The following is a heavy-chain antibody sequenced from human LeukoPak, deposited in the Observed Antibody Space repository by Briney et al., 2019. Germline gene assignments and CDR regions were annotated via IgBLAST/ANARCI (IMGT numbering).Heavy chain of an antibody. D-gene: IGHD4-17*01. CDR3: ASSGTYGDYVPQN. CDR1: GFTFSSYS. Sequence: GGSLRLSCAASGFTFSSYSMNWVRQAPGKGLEWVSSISSSSSYIYYADSVKGRFTISRDNAKKSLYLQMNRLRAEDTAVYYCASSGTYGDYVPQNWGQGTLVTVSS. V-gene: IGHV3-21*01. CDR2: ISSSSSYI. J-gene: IGHJ4*02.